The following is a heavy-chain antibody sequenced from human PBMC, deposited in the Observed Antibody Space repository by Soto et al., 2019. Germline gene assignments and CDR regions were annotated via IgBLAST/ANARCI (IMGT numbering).Heavy chain of an antibody. CDR1: GGSISSSNW. V-gene: IGHV4-4*02. Sequence: QVQLQESGPGLVKPSGTLSLTCAVSGGSISSSNWWSWVRQPPGKGLEWMGEIYHSGSTNYNPSLKSRVTISVDKSKNQFSLKLSSVTAADTAVYYCARGHSSGHPYYYYYGMDVWGQGTTVTVSS. CDR2: IYHSGST. J-gene: IGHJ6*02. D-gene: IGHD6-19*01. CDR3: ARGHSSGHPYYYYYGMDV.